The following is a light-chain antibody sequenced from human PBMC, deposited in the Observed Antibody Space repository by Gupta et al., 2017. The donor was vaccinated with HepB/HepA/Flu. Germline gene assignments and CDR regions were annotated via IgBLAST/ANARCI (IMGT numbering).Light chain of an antibody. CDR1: QTISIW. CDR3: QQYNSYLS. J-gene: IGKJ3*01. CDR2: RAS. V-gene: IGKV1-5*03. Sequence: DIQMTQSPSTLSASVGDRVTITCRASQTISIWLAWYQQKPGEAPKLLIYRASSLQTGVPSRFSGSGSGTEFTLTISSLQPDDFATYYCQQYNSYLSFGPETKVDIK.